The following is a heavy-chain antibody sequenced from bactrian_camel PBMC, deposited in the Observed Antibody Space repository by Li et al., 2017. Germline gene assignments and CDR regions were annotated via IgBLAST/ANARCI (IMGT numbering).Heavy chain of an antibody. V-gene: IGHV3S55*01. CDR3: AAQHGNCLETNPARYNT. CDR1: FAINSRSC. D-gene: IGHD7*01. J-gene: IGHJ6*01. CDR2: LRADARS. Sequence: VQLVESGGGSVQAGGSLNLSCLANFAINSRSCMGWFRQAVGKEREGVATLRADARSTYSDSVKGRFTVSADNAKRTLYLQMNSLNPEDTATYTCAAQHGNCLETNPARYNTWAQGTQVTVS.